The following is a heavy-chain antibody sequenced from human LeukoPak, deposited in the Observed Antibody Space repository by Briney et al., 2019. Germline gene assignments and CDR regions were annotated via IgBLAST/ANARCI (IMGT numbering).Heavy chain of an antibody. CDR1: GYNFTKYA. CDR3: ARARGGSGGVWDDEPGYYFDY. CDR2: INTNTEDP. V-gene: IGHV7-4-1*02. J-gene: IGHJ4*02. Sequence: GASVKVSCKASGYNFTKYAIYWVRRAPGQGLEWMGWINTNTEDPTYAQDFTGRFVFSLDTSVTTSYLDISSLKPEDTALYYCARARGGSGGVWDDEPGYYFDYWGQGTLVTVSS. D-gene: IGHD1-14*01.